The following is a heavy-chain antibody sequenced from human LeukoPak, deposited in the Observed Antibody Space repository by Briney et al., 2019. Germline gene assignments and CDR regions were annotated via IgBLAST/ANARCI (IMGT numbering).Heavy chain of an antibody. Sequence: AGGPLRLSCAVSGFTFSGFWMSWSRQAPGKGLEWVASINSDGSEGYYADVVKGRFTISRDNAKNSLYLQINSLRAEDTAVYYCARSSYSSSSSVWGQGTMVTVSS. CDR2: INSDGSEG. CDR1: GFTFSGFW. CDR3: ARSSYSSSSSV. D-gene: IGHD6-6*01. J-gene: IGHJ3*01. V-gene: IGHV3-7*03.